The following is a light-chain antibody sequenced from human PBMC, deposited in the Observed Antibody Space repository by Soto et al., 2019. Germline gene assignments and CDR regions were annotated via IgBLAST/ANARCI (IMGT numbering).Light chain of an antibody. Sequence: QSALTQPASVSGSPGQSITISCTGSSIDVGDSNYVSWYQHHPGKAPKLIIYDVSIRPSGVSNRFSGSKSGNTASLTISGLQPEDEADYYCSSYTTSGVFGTGTKVTVL. V-gene: IGLV2-14*03. CDR2: DVS. J-gene: IGLJ1*01. CDR1: SIDVGDSNY. CDR3: SSYTTSGV.